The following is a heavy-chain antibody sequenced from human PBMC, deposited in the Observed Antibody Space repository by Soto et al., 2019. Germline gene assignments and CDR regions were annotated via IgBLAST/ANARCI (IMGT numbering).Heavy chain of an antibody. CDR3: VRDYLLTGFDT. Sequence: SETLSLTCTVSNGSISTYYYTWVRQPPGKGLEWIGYVYYSGTTNYNPSLKSRVGMSIDTSKNQFSLELKSVTAADTATYYCVRDYLLTGFDTWGQGTLVTVSS. CDR1: NGSISTYY. V-gene: IGHV4-59*01. D-gene: IGHD3-9*01. J-gene: IGHJ5*02. CDR2: VYYSGTT.